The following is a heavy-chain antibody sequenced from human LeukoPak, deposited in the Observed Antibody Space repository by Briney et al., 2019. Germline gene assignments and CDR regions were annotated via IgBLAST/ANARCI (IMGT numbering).Heavy chain of an antibody. Sequence: PGGSLRLSCAASGFTFDDYGMSWVRQPPGKGLEWVSGINWNGGTTGYADSVKGRFTISRDNAKNSLYLQMNSLRAEDTAVYYCARGDSRDDAFDIWGQGTMVTVSS. CDR3: ARGDSRDDAFDI. V-gene: IGHV3-20*04. CDR1: GFTFDDYG. D-gene: IGHD5-18*01. J-gene: IGHJ3*02. CDR2: INWNGGTT.